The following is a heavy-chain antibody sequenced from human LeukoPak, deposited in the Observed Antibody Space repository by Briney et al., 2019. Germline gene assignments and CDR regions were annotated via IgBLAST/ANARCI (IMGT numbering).Heavy chain of an antibody. V-gene: IGHV4-59*01. J-gene: IGHJ4*02. CDR3: AGGGDSGGYYYPMFDY. CDR2: IYYSGST. CDR1: GGCISSYY. Sequence: SETLSLTRTVSGGCISSYYWSWIRQPPGKGLEWIGYIYYSGSTNYNPSLKSRVTISVDTSKNQFSLKLNSVTAADTAVYYCAGGGDSGGYYYPMFDYWGQGTLVTVSS. D-gene: IGHD3-22*01.